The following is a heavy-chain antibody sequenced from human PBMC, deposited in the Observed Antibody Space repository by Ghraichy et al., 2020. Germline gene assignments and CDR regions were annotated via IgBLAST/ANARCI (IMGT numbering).Heavy chain of an antibody. D-gene: IGHD2-21*02. V-gene: IGHV4-39*01. Sequence: LSLPCTVSGGSISSSNYYWGWIRQPPGKGLEWIGSIYYSGSTYYNPSLKSRVTISVDTSKNQFSLKLSSVTAADTAVYYCARHGRGGGVVVTAYFQHWGQGTLLTVSS. J-gene: IGHJ1*01. CDR1: GGSISSSNYY. CDR2: IYYSGST. CDR3: ARHGRGGGVVVTAYFQH.